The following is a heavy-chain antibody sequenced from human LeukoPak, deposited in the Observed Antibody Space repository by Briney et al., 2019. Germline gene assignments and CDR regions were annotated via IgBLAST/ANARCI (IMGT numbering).Heavy chain of an antibody. D-gene: IGHD4-23*01. Sequence: SETLSLTCTVSGGSISSGGYYWSWIRQHPGKGLEWIGYIYYSGSTYYNPSLKSRVTISVDTSKNQFSLKLSSVTAADTAVYYCAREYTVVTRLTRWFDPWGQGTLVTVSS. V-gene: IGHV4-31*03. CDR3: AREYTVVTRLTRWFDP. J-gene: IGHJ5*02. CDR2: IYYSGST. CDR1: GGSISSGGYY.